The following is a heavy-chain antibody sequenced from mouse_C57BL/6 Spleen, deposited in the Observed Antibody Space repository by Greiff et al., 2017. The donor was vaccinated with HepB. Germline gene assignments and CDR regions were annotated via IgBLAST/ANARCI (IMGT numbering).Heavy chain of an antibody. CDR2: INPSTGGT. J-gene: IGHJ1*03. CDR3: AISLYYYGSSGWYFDV. CDR1: GYSFTGYY. V-gene: IGHV1-42*01. D-gene: IGHD1-1*01. Sequence: EVQLQQSGPELVKPGASVKISCKASGYSFTGYYMNWVKQSPEKSLEWIGEINPSTGGTTYNQKFKAKATLTVDKSSSTAYMQLKSLTSEDSAVYYCAISLYYYGSSGWYFDVWGTGTTVTVSS.